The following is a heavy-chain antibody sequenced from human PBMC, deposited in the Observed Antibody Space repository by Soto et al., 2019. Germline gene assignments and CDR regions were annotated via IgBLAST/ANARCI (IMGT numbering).Heavy chain of an antibody. CDR3: AALSVPCTNGVCPLWFDP. CDR2: IYYSGST. D-gene: IGHD2-8*01. J-gene: IGHJ5*02. CDR1: GGSVSSGSYY. V-gene: IGHV4-61*01. Sequence: PSETLSLTCTVSGGSVSSGSYYWSWIRQPPGKGLEWIGYIYYSGSTNYNPSLKSRVTISVDTSKNQFSLKLSSVTAADTAVYYCAALSVPCTNGVCPLWFDPWGQGTLVTVSS.